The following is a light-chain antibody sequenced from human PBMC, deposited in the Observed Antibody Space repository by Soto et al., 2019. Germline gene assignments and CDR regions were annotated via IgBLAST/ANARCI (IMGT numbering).Light chain of an antibody. Sequence: EIVLTQSPATLSLSPGERATLSCRASQSISSHLAWYQQKPGQDPRLLIYGASNRATGIPARFSGRGSGTDFTLTISSLEPEDFAVYYCQQRINWPLTFGGGTKVEIK. V-gene: IGKV3-11*01. J-gene: IGKJ4*01. CDR2: GAS. CDR1: QSISSH. CDR3: QQRINWPLT.